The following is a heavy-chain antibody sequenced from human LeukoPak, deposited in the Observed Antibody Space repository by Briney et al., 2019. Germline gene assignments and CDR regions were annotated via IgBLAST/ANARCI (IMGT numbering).Heavy chain of an antibody. CDR3: ARDRLVDVPLDRIY. D-gene: IGHD3-16*01. J-gene: IGHJ4*02. Sequence: GGSLRLSCAASGFTFSNYAMDWVRQAPGKGLEWVSYISSIGTIYYADSVGGRFTISRDNAKNSLYLQMNSLTAEDTAVYYCARDRLVDVPLDRIYWGQGTLVTVSS. V-gene: IGHV3-69-1*01. CDR2: ISSIGTI. CDR1: GFTFSNYA.